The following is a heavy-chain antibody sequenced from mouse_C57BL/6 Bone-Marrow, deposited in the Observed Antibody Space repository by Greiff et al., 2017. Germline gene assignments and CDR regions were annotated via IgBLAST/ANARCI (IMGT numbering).Heavy chain of an antibody. CDR2: IYPGSGST. J-gene: IGHJ1*03. V-gene: IGHV1-55*01. CDR3: ARPYYGNYWYIDV. Sequence: QVQLQQPGAELVKPGASVKMSCKASGYTFTSYWITWVKQRPGQGLEWIGDIYPGSGSTNYNEKFKSKATLTVDTSSSPAYLQLSSLTSEDSAVYYCARPYYGNYWYIDVWGTGTTVTVSS. CDR1: GYTFTSYW. D-gene: IGHD2-10*01.